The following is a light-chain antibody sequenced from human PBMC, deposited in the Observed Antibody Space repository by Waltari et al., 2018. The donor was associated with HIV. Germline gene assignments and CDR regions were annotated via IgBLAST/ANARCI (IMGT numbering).Light chain of an antibody. Sequence: QSTLTQPASVSGSPGQSITVSCTGTSSDVGTYNLVSWYQQHPGKAPKLMIYEDTKRPSEVSNRFSGSKSGNTASLTVSGLQADDEAEYYCCSYRGSSTWVFGGGTKVTVL. V-gene: IGLV2-23*01. J-gene: IGLJ3*02. CDR1: SSDVGTYNL. CDR3: CSYRGSSTWV. CDR2: EDT.